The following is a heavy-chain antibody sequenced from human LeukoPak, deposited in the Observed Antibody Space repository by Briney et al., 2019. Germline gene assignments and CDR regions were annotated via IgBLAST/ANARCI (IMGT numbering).Heavy chain of an antibody. Sequence: GGSLRLSCAASGFTFSSYAMHWVRQAPGKGLEWVAVISYDGSNKYYADSVKGRFTISRDNSKNTLYLQMNSLRAEDTAVYYCARADQYYDFWSGYYSFWFGPWGQGALVTVSS. J-gene: IGHJ5*02. CDR3: ARADQYYDFWSGYYSFWFGP. V-gene: IGHV3-30-3*01. D-gene: IGHD3-3*01. CDR2: ISYDGSNK. CDR1: GFTFSSYA.